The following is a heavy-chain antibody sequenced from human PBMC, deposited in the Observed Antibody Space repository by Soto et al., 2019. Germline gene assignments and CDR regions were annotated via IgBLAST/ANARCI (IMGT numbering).Heavy chain of an antibody. Sequence: QLVESGGGLVEPGGSLRLSCAASGFTFSTYNMNWVRQAPGKGLEWVSSITPDSRYIYYADSVRGRFTISRDNAKTSLYLQMSSLRAEDTAVYFCARDPAWWLRFGYSDGWGQGTLVTVSS. D-gene: IGHD5-12*01. CDR1: GFTFSTYN. J-gene: IGHJ4*02. V-gene: IGHV3-21*01. CDR2: ITPDSRYI. CDR3: ARDPAWWLRFGYSDG.